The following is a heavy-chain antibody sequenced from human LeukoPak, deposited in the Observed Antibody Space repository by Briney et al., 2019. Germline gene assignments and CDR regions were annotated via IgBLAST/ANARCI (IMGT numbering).Heavy chain of an antibody. D-gene: IGHD5-24*01. CDR2: IGTAGDT. V-gene: IGHV3-13*01. J-gene: IGHJ6*03. CDR3: ARSGGATGKYYYYYMDV. CDR1: GFTFSSYD. Sequence: GGSLRLSCAASGFTFSSYDMHWVRQATGKGLEWVSAIGTAGDTYYPGSVKGRFTISRENAKNSLYLQMNSLRAGDTAVYYCARSGGATGKYYYYYMDVWGKGTTVTVSS.